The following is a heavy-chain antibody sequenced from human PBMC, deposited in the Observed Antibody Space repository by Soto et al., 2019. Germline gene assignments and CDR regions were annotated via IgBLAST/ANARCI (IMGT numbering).Heavy chain of an antibody. D-gene: IGHD5-18*01. CDR1: GFTFDDYA. V-gene: IGHV3-9*01. CDR3: AKDVTATNTAHDY. J-gene: IGHJ4*02. Sequence: GGSLRLSCAASGFTFDDYAMHWVRQAPGKGLEWVSGISWNSDKIDYADSVKGRFTISRDNTQKSLYLQMNSLRPEDTALYYCAKDVTATNTAHDYWGQGTLVTVSS. CDR2: ISWNSDKI.